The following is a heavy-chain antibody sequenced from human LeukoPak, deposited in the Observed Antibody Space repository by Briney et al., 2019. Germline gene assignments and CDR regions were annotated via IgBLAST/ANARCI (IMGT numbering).Heavy chain of an antibody. CDR2: VSYDGSNI. V-gene: IGHV3-30*18. CDR3: AKSLDAQAVADPFDY. CDR1: GFIFSTYD. Sequence: GGSLRLSCAASGFIFSTYDMHWVRQAPGKGLEWVAVVSYDGSNIYHAASVQGRFTISRDNSKNTLYLQMNSLRAEDTAVYYCAKSLDAQAVADPFDYWGQGTLVTVSS. D-gene: IGHD6-19*01. J-gene: IGHJ4*02.